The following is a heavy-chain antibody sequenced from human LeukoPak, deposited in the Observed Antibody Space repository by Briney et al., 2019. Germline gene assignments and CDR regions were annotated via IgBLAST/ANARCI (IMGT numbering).Heavy chain of an antibody. Sequence: PSETLSLTCTVSGGSISSYYWSWIRQPAGKGLEWIGRIYSSGSTNYNPSLKSRVTMSVDTSKNQFSLKLSSVTAADTAVYYCARADPYYYDSSGYYYAWFDPWGQGTLVTVSS. D-gene: IGHD3-22*01. J-gene: IGHJ5*02. V-gene: IGHV4-4*07. CDR3: ARADPYYYDSSGYYYAWFDP. CDR1: GGSISSYY. CDR2: IYSSGST.